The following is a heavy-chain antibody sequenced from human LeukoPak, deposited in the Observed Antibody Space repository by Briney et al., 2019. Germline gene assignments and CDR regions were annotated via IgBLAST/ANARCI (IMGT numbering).Heavy chain of an antibody. CDR3: ASGDYYIDN. D-gene: IGHD3-3*01. CDR2: ISISSNNI. J-gene: IGHJ4*02. CDR1: GVTFSDQI. Sequence: GGSLRLSCAASGVTFSDQIMNWVRQAPGKGREWVSYISISSNNIYYADSGKGRFTISRDNAKNSLYLQLNSLRAEDTAVYFCASGDYYIDNWGQGTPVTVSS. V-gene: IGHV3-48*01.